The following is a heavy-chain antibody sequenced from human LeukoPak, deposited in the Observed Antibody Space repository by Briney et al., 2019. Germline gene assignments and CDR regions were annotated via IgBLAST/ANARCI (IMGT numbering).Heavy chain of an antibody. CDR2: ISYDGSNK. D-gene: IGHD4-23*01. V-gene: IGHV3-30*19. CDR1: GFTFSSYG. CDR3: ARERDDYGGSTFDY. J-gene: IGHJ4*02. Sequence: PGGSLRLSCAAPGFTFSSYGMHWVRQAPGKGLEWVAVISYDGSNKYYADSVKGRFTISRDNSKNTLYLQMNSLRAEDTAVYYCARERDDYGGSTFDYWAREPWSPSPQ.